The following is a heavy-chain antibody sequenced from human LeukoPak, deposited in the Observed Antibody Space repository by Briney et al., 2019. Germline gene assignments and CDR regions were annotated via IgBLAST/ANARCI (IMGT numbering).Heavy chain of an antibody. CDR1: GGTFSSYA. CDR2: INPSGGST. Sequence: ASVKVSCKASGGTFSSYAISWVRQAPGQGLEWMGIINPSGGSTSYAQKFQGRVTMTRDTSTSTVYMELSSLRSEDTAVYYCARAMIHLPDYWGQGTLVTVSS. J-gene: IGHJ4*02. V-gene: IGHV1-46*01. CDR3: ARAMIHLPDY. D-gene: IGHD3-16*01.